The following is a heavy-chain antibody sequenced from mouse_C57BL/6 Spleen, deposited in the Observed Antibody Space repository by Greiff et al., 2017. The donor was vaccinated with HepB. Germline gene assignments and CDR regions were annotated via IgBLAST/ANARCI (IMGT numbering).Heavy chain of an antibody. CDR3: ARGDYYGGYFDY. J-gene: IGHJ2*01. Sequence: EVKLQESGPGLVKPSQSLSLTCSVTGYSITSGYYWNWIRQFPGNKLEWMGYISYDGSNNYNPSLKNRISITRYTSKNQFFLKLNSVTTEDTATYYCARGDYYGGYFDYWGQGTTLTVSS. CDR1: GYSITSGYY. D-gene: IGHD1-1*01. V-gene: IGHV3-6*01. CDR2: ISYDGSN.